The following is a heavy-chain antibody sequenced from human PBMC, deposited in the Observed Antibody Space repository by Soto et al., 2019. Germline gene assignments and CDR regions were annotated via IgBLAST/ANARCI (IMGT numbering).Heavy chain of an antibody. D-gene: IGHD3-10*01. CDR2: INHSGST. Sequence: SDTLSLTCAFYGLSFSGYYWSLIRQPPGKGLEWIGEINHSGSTSYNPSLKSRVTISVDTSKNQFSLKLSSVTAADTAVYYCARGSGSSFYYYYYGMDVWGQGTTVTVSS. CDR3: ARGSGSSFYYYYYGMDV. CDR1: GLSFSGYY. J-gene: IGHJ6*02. V-gene: IGHV4-34*01.